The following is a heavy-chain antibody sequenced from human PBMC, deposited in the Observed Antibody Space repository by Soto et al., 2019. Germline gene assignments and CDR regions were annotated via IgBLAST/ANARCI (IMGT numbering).Heavy chain of an antibody. Sequence: GGSLRLSCAASGFTFSSYSMNWVRQAPGKGLEWVSSISSSSSYIYYADSVKGRFTISRDSAKNSLYLQMNSLRAEDTAVYYCARDVGATTWPRYYYGMDVWGQGTTVTVSS. J-gene: IGHJ6*02. CDR2: ISSSSSYI. CDR1: GFTFSSYS. D-gene: IGHD1-26*01. V-gene: IGHV3-21*01. CDR3: ARDVGATTWPRYYYGMDV.